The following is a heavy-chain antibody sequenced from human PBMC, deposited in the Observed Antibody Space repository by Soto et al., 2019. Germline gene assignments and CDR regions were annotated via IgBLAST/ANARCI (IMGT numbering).Heavy chain of an antibody. Sequence: PGGSLRLSCAASGFTFSSYAMIWVRQAPGKGLEWVSTISTSGGNTYYADSVKGRFTISRDNSKNTLYLQVNSLRAEDTAVYYCAKGRPRGAAAGTWYYFDYWGQGTLVTVSS. CDR1: GFTFSSYA. V-gene: IGHV3-23*01. D-gene: IGHD6-13*01. CDR2: ISTSGGNT. CDR3: AKGRPRGAAAGTWYYFDY. J-gene: IGHJ4*02.